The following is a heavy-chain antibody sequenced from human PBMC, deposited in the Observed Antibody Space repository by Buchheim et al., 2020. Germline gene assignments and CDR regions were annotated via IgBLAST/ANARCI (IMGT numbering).Heavy chain of an antibody. CDR3: AVIAVAGTGGFDY. CDR1: GFTFSSYG. J-gene: IGHJ4*02. CDR2: ISYDGSNK. D-gene: IGHD6-19*01. Sequence: QVQLVESGGGVVQPGRSLRLSCAASGFTFSSYGMHWVRQAPGKGLEWVAVISYDGSNKYYADSGKGRFTISRDNSKNTLYLQMNSLRAEDTAVYYCAVIAVAGTGGFDYWGQGTL. V-gene: IGHV3-30*03.